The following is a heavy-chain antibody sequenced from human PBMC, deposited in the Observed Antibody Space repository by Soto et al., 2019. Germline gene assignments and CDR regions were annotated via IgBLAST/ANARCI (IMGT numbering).Heavy chain of an antibody. D-gene: IGHD3-10*01. Sequence: GGSLRLSCAASGFTVSSNYMSWVRQAPGKGLEWVSVIYSGGSTYYADSVKGRFTISRHNSKNTLYLQMNSLRAEDTAVYYCAREGASDYYGSGSYYYSYMDVWGKGTTVTVSS. CDR2: IYSGGST. CDR3: AREGASDYYGSGSYYYSYMDV. J-gene: IGHJ6*03. CDR1: GFTVSSNY. V-gene: IGHV3-53*04.